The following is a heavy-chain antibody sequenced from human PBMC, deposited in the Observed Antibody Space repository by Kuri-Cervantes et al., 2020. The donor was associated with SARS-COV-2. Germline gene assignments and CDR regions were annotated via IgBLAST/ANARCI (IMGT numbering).Heavy chain of an antibody. CDR1: GYTFTSYY. J-gene: IGHJ4*02. V-gene: IGHV1-46*01. CDR3: ARDEVAAEGWADFDY. D-gene: IGHD6-13*01. Sequence: ASVKVSCKTSGYTFTSYYIHWVRQAPGQGLEWMGIINPYDGWTKYAQKFQGRVTVTSDTPTTTVYMEVTSLTSEDTAMYFCARDEVAAEGWADFDYWGQGTLVTVSS. CDR2: INPYDGWT.